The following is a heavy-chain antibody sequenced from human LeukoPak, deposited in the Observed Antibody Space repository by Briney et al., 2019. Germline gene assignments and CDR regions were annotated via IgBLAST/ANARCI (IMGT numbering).Heavy chain of an antibody. CDR2: INHSGST. D-gene: IGHD3-22*01. Sequence: TSETLSLTCAVYGGSFRGYYWSWIRQPPGKGLEWLGEINHSGSTNYNPSLKSRVTISVDTSKTQLSLKLSSVTAADTAVYYCAILGIYYDSSGYYNYFDYCGQGTLVTVSS. CDR3: AILGIYYDSSGYYNYFDY. V-gene: IGHV4-34*01. CDR1: GGSFRGYY. J-gene: IGHJ4*02.